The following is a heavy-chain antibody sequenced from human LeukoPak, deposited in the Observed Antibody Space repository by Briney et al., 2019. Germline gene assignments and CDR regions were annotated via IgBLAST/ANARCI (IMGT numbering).Heavy chain of an antibody. Sequence: GESLKISCKGSGYSFTTSWIGWVRQMPGKGLEWMGIIYPGDSDTRYSPSFQGQVTISADKSISTTYLQWSSLKASDTAMYYCARQTGIAAAVNVNWFDPWGQGTLVTVSS. CDR2: IYPGDSDT. V-gene: IGHV5-51*01. J-gene: IGHJ5*02. D-gene: IGHD6-13*01. CDR1: GYSFTTSW. CDR3: ARQTGIAAAVNVNWFDP.